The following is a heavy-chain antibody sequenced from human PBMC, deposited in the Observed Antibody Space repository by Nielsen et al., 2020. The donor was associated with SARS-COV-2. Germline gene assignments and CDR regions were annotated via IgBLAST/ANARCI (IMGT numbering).Heavy chain of an antibody. V-gene: IGHV4-59*13. CDR2: IYYSGST. Sequence: SETLSLTCTVSGGSISSYYWTWIRQPPGKGLEWIGYIYYSGSTNYNPSLKSRVTISVDTSKNQFSLKLSSVTAADTAVYYCARAPDYYDSTFDYWGQGTLVTVSS. D-gene: IGHD3-22*01. J-gene: IGHJ4*02. CDR1: GGSISSYY. CDR3: ARAPDYYDSTFDY.